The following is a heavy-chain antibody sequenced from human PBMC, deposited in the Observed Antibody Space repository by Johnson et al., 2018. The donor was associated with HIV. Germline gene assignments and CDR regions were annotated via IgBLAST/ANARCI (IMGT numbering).Heavy chain of an antibody. D-gene: IGHD5-24*01. CDR3: ARGIDGSAQNSDAFDN. V-gene: IGHV3-30-3*01. Sequence: QVQLVESGGGVVQPGRSLRLSCAASGFTFSDYAIHWVRQAPGKGLEWVAVISYDGSNKYYAVSVKGRFTRLSDNSKNTLYLQMNSLRGEDTAVYYCARGIDGSAQNSDAFDNWGQGTMVTVSS. CDR2: ISYDGSNK. CDR1: GFTFSDYA. J-gene: IGHJ3*02.